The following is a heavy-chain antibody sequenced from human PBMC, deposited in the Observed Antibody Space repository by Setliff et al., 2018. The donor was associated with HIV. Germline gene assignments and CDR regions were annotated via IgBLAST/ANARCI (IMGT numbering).Heavy chain of an antibody. CDR2: ISPYNGNR. V-gene: IGHV1-18*01. Sequence: GSVKVSCQASGYTFSRYGISWVRQAPGQGLEWMGWISPYNGNRIYAQKLQGRVTMSADTSTSTAYIEVRSLRFDDTAVYFCAREGVREPPSNTLYSGMDVWGQGTTVTVSS. CDR3: AREGVREPPSNTLYSGMDV. D-gene: IGHD2-21*01. CDR1: GYTFSRYG. J-gene: IGHJ6*02.